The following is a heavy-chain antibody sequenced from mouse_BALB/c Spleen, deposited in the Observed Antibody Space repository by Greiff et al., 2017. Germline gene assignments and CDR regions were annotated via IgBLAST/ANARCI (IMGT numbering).Heavy chain of an antibody. CDR2: INSNGGST. CDR3: ARVYGNYEGWFAY. D-gene: IGHD2-1*01. V-gene: IGHV5-6-3*01. CDR1: GFTFSSYG. J-gene: IGHJ3*01. Sequence: EVQGVESGGGLVQPGGSLKLSCAASGFTFSSYGMSWVRQTPDKRLELVATINSNGGSTYYPDSVKGRFTISRDNAKNTLYLQMSSLKSEDTAMYYCARVYGNYEGWFAYWGQGTLVTVS.